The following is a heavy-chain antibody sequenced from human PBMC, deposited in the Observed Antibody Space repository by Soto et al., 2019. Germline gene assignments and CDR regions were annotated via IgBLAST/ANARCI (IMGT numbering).Heavy chain of an antibody. V-gene: IGHV6-1*01. D-gene: IGHD5-12*01. CDR1: GDSVSSNSAA. Sequence: SQTLSLTCAISGDSVSSNSAALNWIRQSPSRGLEWLGRTYYRSKWDNDYAVSVKSRITINPDTSKNQFSLQLNSVTPEDTAVYYCARYSGYDFSAFDIWGQGRMVTVSS. J-gene: IGHJ3*02. CDR3: ARYSGYDFSAFDI. CDR2: TYYRSKWDN.